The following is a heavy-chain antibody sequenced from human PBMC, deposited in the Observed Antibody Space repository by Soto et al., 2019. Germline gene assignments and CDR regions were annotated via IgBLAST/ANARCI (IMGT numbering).Heavy chain of an antibody. Sequence: ASLKVSCQASGYIFTNYYMHWVLQAPGQGLEWMGTINAGGGYTTYAQRFQGRVTMTRDTSTSTVSMELSSLRYEDTAVYYCARDSGTYYYDSSYTDPRPYERYSLYWCQG. CDR3: ARDSGTYYYDSSYTDPRPYERYSLY. CDR2: INAGGGYT. V-gene: IGHV1-46*01. J-gene: IGHJ1*01. D-gene: IGHD3-22*01. CDR1: GYIFTNYY.